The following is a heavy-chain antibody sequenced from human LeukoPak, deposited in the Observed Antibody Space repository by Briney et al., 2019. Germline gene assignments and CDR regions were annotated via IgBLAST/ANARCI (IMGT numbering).Heavy chain of an antibody. CDR2: IYYSGST. J-gene: IGHJ4*02. CDR3: VRRSDLTTNVDY. CDR1: GGSINSTNYY. V-gene: IGHV4-39*01. D-gene: IGHD2-15*01. Sequence: PSETLSLTCTVPGGSINSTNYYWGWIRQPPGKGLEWIGSIYYSGSTYYNPSLQSRVTISVDTSKNQFSLKLSSVTAADTAVYYCVRRSDLTTNVDYWGQGTLVTVSS.